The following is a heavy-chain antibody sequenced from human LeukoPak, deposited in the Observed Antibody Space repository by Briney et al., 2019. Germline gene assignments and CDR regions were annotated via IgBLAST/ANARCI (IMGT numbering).Heavy chain of an antibody. CDR1: GLIFSSYG. CDR3: AKPVITTAYQGTYYMDV. D-gene: IGHD4-23*01. Sequence: GGSLRLSCAASGLIFSSYGMHWVRQAPGGGGEWGAYIRHDESKTFYADSVKGRFTISRDNSKNTLYLQMHSLRAEDTALYYCAKPVITTAYQGTYYMDVWGKGTTVTVSS. V-gene: IGHV3-30*02. CDR2: IRHDESKT. J-gene: IGHJ6*03.